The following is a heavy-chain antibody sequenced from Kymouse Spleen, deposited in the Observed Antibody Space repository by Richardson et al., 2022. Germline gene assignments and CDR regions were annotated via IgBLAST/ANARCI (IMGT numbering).Heavy chain of an antibody. CDR1: GFTFDDYA. D-gene: IGHD3-10*01. V-gene: IGHV3-9*01. CDR2: ISWNSGSI. CDR3: AKALYGSGSSFDY. Sequence: EVQLVESGGGLVQPGRSLRLSCAASGFTFDDYAMHWVRQAPGKGLEWVSGISWNSGSIGYADSVKGRFTISRDNAKNSLYLQMNSLRAEDTALYYCAKALYGSGSSFDYWGQGTLVTVSS. J-gene: IGHJ4*02.